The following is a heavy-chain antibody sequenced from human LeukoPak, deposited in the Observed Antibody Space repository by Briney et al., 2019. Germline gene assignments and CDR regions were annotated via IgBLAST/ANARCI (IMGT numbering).Heavy chain of an antibody. CDR2: INPRGGSI. D-gene: IGHD3-22*01. CDR3: ARDPPYDTSGYYFDY. J-gene: IGHJ4*02. CDR1: GYPFTSYY. V-gene: IGHV1-46*01. Sequence: ASVKVSCKASGYPFTSYYMHWVRQAPGQGLEWMGIINPRGGSISYAQKFQGRVTMTRDTSTSTVYMELSSLRSEDTAVYYCARDPPYDTSGYYFDYXXQGTLVTVXS.